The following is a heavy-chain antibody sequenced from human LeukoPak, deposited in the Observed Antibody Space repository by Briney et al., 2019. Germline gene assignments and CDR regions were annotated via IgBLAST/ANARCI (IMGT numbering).Heavy chain of an antibody. CDR3: AKGDARDIGFYFDY. CDR2: ISGSGGST. V-gene: IGHV3-23*01. CDR1: XFTFSSYA. D-gene: IGHD3-10*01. J-gene: IGHJ4*02. Sequence: EGSLRLSCAASXFTFSSYAMSWVRQAPGKGLEWVSAISGSGGSTYYADSVKGRFTISRDNSKNTLYLQMNSLRAEDTAVYYCAKGDARDIGFYFDYWGQGTLVTVSS.